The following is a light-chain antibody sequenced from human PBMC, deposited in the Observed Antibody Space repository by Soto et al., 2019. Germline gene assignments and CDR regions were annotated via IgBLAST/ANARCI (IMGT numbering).Light chain of an antibody. J-gene: IGKJ5*01. CDR2: GAS. CDR1: QSVSSN. V-gene: IGKV3-15*01. Sequence: EIVLTQSPGTLSLSPVERATLYCRASQSVSSNLAWYQQKPGQAPRLLIYGASTRATGIPARFSGSGSGTELTLTISGLQSEDFAVYYCQQYNNWPPITFGQGTRLEIK. CDR3: QQYNNWPPIT.